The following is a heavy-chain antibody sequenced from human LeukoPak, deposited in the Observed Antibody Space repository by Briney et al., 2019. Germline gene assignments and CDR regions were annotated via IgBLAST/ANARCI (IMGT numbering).Heavy chain of an antibody. CDR1: GFTFSTYN. J-gene: IGHJ6*02. Sequence: GGSLRLSCAASGFTFSTYNMNWVRQAPGKGLEWVSHISGSSSTIYYAVSVKGRFTISRDNAKSSLYLQMNSLRDEDTAVYYCARYFGDPQGMDVWGQGTTVTVSS. CDR3: ARYFGDPQGMDV. CDR2: ISGSSSTI. D-gene: IGHD3-10*01. V-gene: IGHV3-48*02.